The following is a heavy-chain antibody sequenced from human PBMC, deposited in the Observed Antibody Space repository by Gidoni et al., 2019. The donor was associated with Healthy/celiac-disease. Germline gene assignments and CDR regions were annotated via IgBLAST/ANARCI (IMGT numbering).Heavy chain of an antibody. V-gene: IGHV3-9*01. J-gene: IGHJ4*02. CDR2: ISWNSGSI. Sequence: EVQLVESGGGLVQPGRSLRLSCAASGFTFDDYAMHWVRQAPGKGLEWVSGISWNSGSIGYADSVKGRFTISRDNAKNSLYLQMNSLRAEDTALYYCAKDMADDYSNYSGFDYWGQGTLVTVSS. CDR3: AKDMADDYSNYSGFDY. D-gene: IGHD4-4*01. CDR1: GFTFDDYA.